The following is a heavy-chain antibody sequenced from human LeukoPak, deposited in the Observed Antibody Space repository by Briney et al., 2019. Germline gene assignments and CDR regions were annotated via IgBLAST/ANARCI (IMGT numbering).Heavy chain of an antibody. CDR2: INHSGST. CDR3: ARGWGAVALDY. Sequence: SETLSLTCVVYGGSFSGYYWSWIRQPPGKGLEWIGEINHSGSTNYNPSLKSRVTISVDTSKNQFSLKLSPVTAADTAVYYCARGWGAVALDYWGQGTLVTVSS. J-gene: IGHJ4*02. D-gene: IGHD6-19*01. CDR1: GGSFSGYY. V-gene: IGHV4-34*01.